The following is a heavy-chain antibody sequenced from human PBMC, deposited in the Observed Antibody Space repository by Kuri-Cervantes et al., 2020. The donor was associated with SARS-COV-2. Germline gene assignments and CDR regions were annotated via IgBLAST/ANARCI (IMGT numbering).Heavy chain of an antibody. J-gene: IGHJ4*02. CDR1: GYTFTSYD. CDR2: MNPNSGNT. CDR3: ARDFGGPGYLPAVGFDY. D-gene: IGHD6-19*01. Sequence: ASVKVSCKASGYTFTSYDINWVRQATGQGLEWMGWMNPNSGNTGYAQKFQGRVTITRNTSISTAYMELRSLRSDDTAVYYCARDFGGPGYLPAVGFDYWGQGILVTVSS. V-gene: IGHV1-8*03.